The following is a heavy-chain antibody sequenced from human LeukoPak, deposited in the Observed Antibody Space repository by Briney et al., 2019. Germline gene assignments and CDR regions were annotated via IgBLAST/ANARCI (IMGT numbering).Heavy chain of an antibody. CDR1: GFTFSSYA. CDR2: ISYDGSNK. Sequence: GGSLRLSCAASGFTFSSYAMHWVRQAPGKGLEWVAVISYDGSNKYYADSVKGRFTISRDNSKNTLYLQMNSLRAEDTAVYYCAREILEIVVVPAAMMDYYYYGMDVWGKGTTVTVSS. D-gene: IGHD2-2*03. J-gene: IGHJ6*04. CDR3: AREILEIVVVPAAMMDYYYYGMDV. V-gene: IGHV3-30*04.